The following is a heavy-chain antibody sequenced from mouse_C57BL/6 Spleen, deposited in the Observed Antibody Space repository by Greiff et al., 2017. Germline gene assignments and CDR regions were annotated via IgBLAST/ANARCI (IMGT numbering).Heavy chain of an antibody. CDR1: GFTFSSYG. CDR2: ISSGGSYT. Sequence: EVQLKQSGGDLVKPGGSLKLSCAASGFTFSSYGMSWVRQTPDKRLEWVATISSGGSYTYYPDSVKGRFTIYRDNAKNTLYLQMSSLKSEDTAMYYCARMFITTVVADWYFDVWGTGTTVTVSS. J-gene: IGHJ1*03. D-gene: IGHD1-1*01. V-gene: IGHV5-6*01. CDR3: ARMFITTVVADWYFDV.